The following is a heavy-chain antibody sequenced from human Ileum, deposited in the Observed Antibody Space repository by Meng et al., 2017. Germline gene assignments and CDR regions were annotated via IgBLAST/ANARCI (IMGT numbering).Heavy chain of an antibody. V-gene: IGHV1-3*01. CDR1: GYPFVNYP. Sequence: QVQLVQSGADVKKPGASVNVPCMSAGYPFVNYPIHWVRQAPEQRLEWMCWINPVNSETKYSRKFQGRITLTGDTSASTAYMDLSSLRSEDTAVYFCAREEDIRNYFDYWGQGTLVTVSS. CDR3: AREEDIRNYFDY. CDR2: INPVNSET. J-gene: IGHJ4*02.